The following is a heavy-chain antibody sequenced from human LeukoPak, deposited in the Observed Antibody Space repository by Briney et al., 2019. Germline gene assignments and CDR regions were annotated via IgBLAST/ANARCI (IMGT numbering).Heavy chain of an antibody. D-gene: IGHD3-22*01. CDR2: IYYSGST. Sequence: SETLSLTCTVSGGSISSGGYYWSWIRQHPGTGLEWIGYIYYSGSTYYNPSLKSRVTISVDTSKNQFSLKLSSVTAADTAVYYCARDTYYYDSSGYYYFDYWGQGTLVTVSS. J-gene: IGHJ4*02. CDR1: GGSISSGGYY. CDR3: ARDTYYYDSSGYYYFDY. V-gene: IGHV4-31*03.